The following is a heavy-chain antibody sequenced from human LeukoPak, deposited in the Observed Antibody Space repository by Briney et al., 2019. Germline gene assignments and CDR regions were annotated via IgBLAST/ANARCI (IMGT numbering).Heavy chain of an antibody. J-gene: IGHJ2*01. CDR2: ISYDGSNK. CDR3: AKDRGAHWYFDL. D-gene: IGHD3-10*01. V-gene: IGHV3-30*18. CDR1: GFTFSSYG. Sequence: GGSLRLSCAASGFTFSSYGMLWVRQAPGKGLEWVAVISYDGSNKYYADSVKGRFTISRDNSKNTLYLQMNSLRAEDTAVYYCAKDRGAHWYFDLWGRGTLVTVSS.